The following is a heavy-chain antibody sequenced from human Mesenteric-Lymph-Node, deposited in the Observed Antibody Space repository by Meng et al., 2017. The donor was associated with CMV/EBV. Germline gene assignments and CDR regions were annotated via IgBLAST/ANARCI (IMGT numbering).Heavy chain of an antibody. CDR2: ISGSGSIM. Sequence: GESLKISCAASGFTFSSYTMNWVRQAPGKGLEWVSYISGSGSIMYYTDSVRGRFTISRDNARNSLYLRMNSLRAEDTAVYFCARGGSGIPMDIWGQGTMVTVSS. D-gene: IGHD1-26*01. V-gene: IGHV3-48*04. CDR3: ARGGSGIPMDI. CDR1: GFTFSSYT. J-gene: IGHJ3*02.